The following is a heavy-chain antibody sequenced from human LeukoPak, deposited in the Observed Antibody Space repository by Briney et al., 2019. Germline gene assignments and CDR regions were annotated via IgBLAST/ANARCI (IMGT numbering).Heavy chain of an antibody. J-gene: IGHJ4*02. CDR2: IYHSGST. D-gene: IGHD4-23*01. Sequence: SETRSLTCTVSGYSISSGYYWGWIRQPPGKGLEWIGSIYHSGSTYYNPSLKSRVTISVDTSKNQFSLQLSSVTAADTAVYYCARDSPYGGKAGDFDYWGQGTLVTVSS. CDR1: GYSISSGYY. V-gene: IGHV4-38-2*02. CDR3: ARDSPYGGKAGDFDY.